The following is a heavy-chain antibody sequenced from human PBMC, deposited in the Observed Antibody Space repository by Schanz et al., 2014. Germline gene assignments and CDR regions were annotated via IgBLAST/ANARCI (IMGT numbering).Heavy chain of an antibody. D-gene: IGHD2-2*03. Sequence: EVQLVQSGGGLVQPGGSLRLSCAASGFTFSSHWMHWVRQDPGKGLVWVARINSVGSNTDYADSVTGRFTISRDNAKNTLYLQMNSLRAEDTAVYYCARAGYCTSVSCSLFDSDYWGQGTLVTVSS. CDR1: GFTFSSHW. CDR3: ARAGYCTSVSCSLFDSDY. J-gene: IGHJ4*02. V-gene: IGHV3-74*01. CDR2: INSVGSNT.